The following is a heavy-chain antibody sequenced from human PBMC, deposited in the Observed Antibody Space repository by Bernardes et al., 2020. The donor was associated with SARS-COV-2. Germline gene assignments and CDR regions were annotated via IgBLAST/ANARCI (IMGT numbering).Heavy chain of an antibody. CDR2: INPNSGAT. D-gene: IGHD2-8*01. CDR3: ARGSPLVSYYGMDV. J-gene: IGHJ6*02. V-gene: IGHV1-2*02. Sequence: VICKASGYTFSDYYMHWVLQATGQELEWMGLINPNSGATNYVQKFQGRVTMTRDTSVNTAFMEVNRLTSDDTAIYYCARGSPLVSYYGMDVWGQGTTVTVSS. CDR1: GYTFSDYY.